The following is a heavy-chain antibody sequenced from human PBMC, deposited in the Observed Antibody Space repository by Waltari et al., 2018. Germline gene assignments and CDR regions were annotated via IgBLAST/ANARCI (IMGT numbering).Heavy chain of an antibody. V-gene: IGHV3-30-3*01. CDR2: ISYDGSNK. CDR1: GFTFSSYA. D-gene: IGHD3-3*01. CDR3: ARERHTIFGVVRVGWFDP. Sequence: QVQLVESGGGVVQPGRSLRLSCAASGFTFSSYAMHWVRRAPGKGLEWVAVISYDGSNKYYAESVKGRFTISRDNSKNPLYLQMNSLRAEDTAVYYCARERHTIFGVVRVGWFDPWGQGTLVTVSS. J-gene: IGHJ5*02.